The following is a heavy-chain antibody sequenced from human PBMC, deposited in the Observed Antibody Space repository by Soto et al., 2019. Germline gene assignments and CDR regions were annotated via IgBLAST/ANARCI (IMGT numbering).Heavy chain of an antibody. CDR3: ARDLGTVTTTEYYYYYGMDV. J-gene: IGHJ6*02. V-gene: IGHV1-69*13. CDR2: IIPIIGTA. CDR1: GGTFSSYA. Sequence: SVKVSCKASGGTFSSYAISWVRQAPGQGLEWMGGIIPIIGTANYAQKFQGRVTITADESTSTAYMELSSLRSEDTAVYYCARDLGTVTTTEYYYYYGMDVWGQGTTVTVSS. D-gene: IGHD4-17*01.